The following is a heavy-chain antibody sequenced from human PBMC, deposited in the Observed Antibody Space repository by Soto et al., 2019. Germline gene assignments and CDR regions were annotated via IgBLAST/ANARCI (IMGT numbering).Heavy chain of an antibody. CDR3: ARHRHPVSSIIGVTTLWLDY. Sequence: GESLKIPCETSGYSFTNFWISWVRQMPGKGLERMGRIDPSDSYTNYSPSFQGHVTFSADESINIAYLQWSSLKASDTAMYYCARHRHPVSSIIGVTTLWLDYWAQGTLVTGSS. V-gene: IGHV5-10-1*01. CDR2: IDPSDSYT. CDR1: GYSFTNFW. J-gene: IGHJ4*02. D-gene: IGHD4-4*01.